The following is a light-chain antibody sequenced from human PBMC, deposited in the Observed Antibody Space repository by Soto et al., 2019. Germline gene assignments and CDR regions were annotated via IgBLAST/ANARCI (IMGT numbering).Light chain of an antibody. J-gene: IGKJ4*01. CDR2: GAS. Sequence: EIVLTQSPGTLSLSPGERATLSCRASQSVSSSSLAWYQQKPGQAPRLLIYGASSRATGIPDRFSGSGYGTDFTLTISRLEPEDFAVYYCQQYGNSPAFGGGTKVEIK. V-gene: IGKV3-20*01. CDR1: QSVSSSS. CDR3: QQYGNSPA.